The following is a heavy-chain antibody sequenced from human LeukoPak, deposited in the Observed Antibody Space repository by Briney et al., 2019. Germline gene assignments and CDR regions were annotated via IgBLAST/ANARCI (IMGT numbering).Heavy chain of an antibody. D-gene: IGHD3-10*01. Sequence: GGSLRLSCAASGFTFSTYWMHWVRQAPGEGLVWVSRIKSDGSDTSYADSVKGRFTISRDNAKNTLYLQMNSLRAEDTAVYFCTRQIIYGMDVWGQGTTVAVSS. J-gene: IGHJ6*02. CDR1: GFTFSTYW. CDR2: IKSDGSDT. V-gene: IGHV3-74*01. CDR3: TRQIIYGMDV.